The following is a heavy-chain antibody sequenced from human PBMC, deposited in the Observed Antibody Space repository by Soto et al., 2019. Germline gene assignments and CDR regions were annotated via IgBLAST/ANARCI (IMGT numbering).Heavy chain of an antibody. Sequence: QVQLMQSGPEVKKPGASVKVSCKASGYTFTSYGIIWVRQAPGQGLEWMGWISAYNGDTNYTQKLQGRVSMTTDTSTSTADMELRSLRSDDTAVYYCARENFRWFGELSYFDYWGQGTLVTVSS. CDR1: GYTFTSYG. CDR3: ARENFRWFGELSYFDY. J-gene: IGHJ4*02. CDR2: ISAYNGDT. V-gene: IGHV1-18*01. D-gene: IGHD3-10*01.